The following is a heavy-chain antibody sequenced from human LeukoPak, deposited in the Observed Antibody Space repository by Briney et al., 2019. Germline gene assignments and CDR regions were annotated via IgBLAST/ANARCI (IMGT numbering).Heavy chain of an antibody. CDR3: ARGAFYGSGSFYTY. J-gene: IGHJ4*02. V-gene: IGHV1-2*02. CDR2: INPDGGGT. D-gene: IGHD3-10*01. Sequence: GASVQVSCKASGDTFSDLYIHWLRMAPGQGLEWVGWINPDGGGTNYAQKFQGRVTMTRDMSSNTAYMELNRLRSDDTAVYFCARGAFYGSGSFYTYWGQGTLVTVSS. CDR1: GDTFSDLY.